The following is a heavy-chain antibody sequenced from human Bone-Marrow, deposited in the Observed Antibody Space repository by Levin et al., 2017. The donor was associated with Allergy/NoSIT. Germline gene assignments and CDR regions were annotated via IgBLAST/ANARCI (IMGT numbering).Heavy chain of an antibody. V-gene: IGHV3-30-3*01. D-gene: IGHD6-13*01. J-gene: IGHJ4*02. CDR1: GFTFSTYS. CDR2: ISYYEYENNK. CDR3: AKDQGTSWTDFDY. Sequence: GGSLRLSCAASGFTFSTYSMHWVRQAPGKGLEWLAVISYYEYENNKYYADSVKGRFTISRDNSKNTLYLQMNSLRPEDTSVYYCAKDQGTSWTDFDYWGQGTLVTVSS.